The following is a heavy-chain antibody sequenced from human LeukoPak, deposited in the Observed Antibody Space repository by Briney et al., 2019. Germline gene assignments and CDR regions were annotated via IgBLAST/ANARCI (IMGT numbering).Heavy chain of an antibody. CDR2: IYSGGNT. J-gene: IGHJ4*02. CDR1: GFTVSSNY. Sequence: GGSLRLSCAASGFTVSSNYMSWVRQAPGKGLEWVSVIYSGGNTYYADSVKGRFTISRDNSKNTLYLQMNSLRAEDTAVYYCAREPWGSSRRDYYFDYWGQGTLVTVSS. CDR3: AREPWGSSRRDYYFDY. D-gene: IGHD6-6*01. V-gene: IGHV3-66*01.